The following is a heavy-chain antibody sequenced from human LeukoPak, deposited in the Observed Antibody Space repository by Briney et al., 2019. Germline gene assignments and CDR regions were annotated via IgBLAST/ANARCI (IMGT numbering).Heavy chain of an antibody. CDR2: INWNGGST. CDR1: GFTFDDYG. CDR3: ARVYYGSGSYLFDY. J-gene: IGHJ4*02. D-gene: IGHD3-10*01. Sequence: GGSLRLSYAASGFTFDDYGMSWVRQAPGKGLEWVSGINWNGGSTGYADSVKGRFTISRDNAKNSLYLQMNSLRAEDTALYHCARVYYGSGSYLFDYWGQGTLVTVSS. V-gene: IGHV3-20*01.